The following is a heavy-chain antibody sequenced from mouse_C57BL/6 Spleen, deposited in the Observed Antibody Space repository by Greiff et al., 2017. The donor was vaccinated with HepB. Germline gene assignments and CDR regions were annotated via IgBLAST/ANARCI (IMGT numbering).Heavy chain of an antibody. D-gene: IGHD6-1*01. CDR1: GFSLTSYG. V-gene: IGHV2-2*01. J-gene: IGHJ3*01. Sequence: VKLQESGPGLVQPSQSLSITCTVSGFSLTSYGVHWVRQSPGKGLEWLGVIWSGGSTDYNAAFITRLSISKDNSKSQVFCKMNSLQADDTAIYYCASPSIAYWGQGTLVTVSA. CDR2: IWSGGST. CDR3: ASPSIAY.